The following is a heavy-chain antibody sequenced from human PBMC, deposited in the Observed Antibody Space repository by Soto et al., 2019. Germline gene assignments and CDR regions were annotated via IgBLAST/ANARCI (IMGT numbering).Heavy chain of an antibody. CDR1: GYSFTNYW. CDR3: ARKAQHDY. J-gene: IGHJ4*02. Sequence: GESLKISCRGSGYSFTNYWISWVRQMPGKGLEWMGKIDPSDSSTNYNPSFQGHITISVDKSINTFFLQWTPLGAGDTAMYYCARKAQHDYGGQGTQVTVSS. CDR2: IDPSDSST. V-gene: IGHV5-10-1*01.